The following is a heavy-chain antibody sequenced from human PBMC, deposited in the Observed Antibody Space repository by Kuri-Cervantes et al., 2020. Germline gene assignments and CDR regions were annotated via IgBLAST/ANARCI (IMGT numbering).Heavy chain of an antibody. CDR2: ISYDGSNK. D-gene: IGHD3-10*01. CDR1: GFTFSSYG. V-gene: IGHV3-30*18. CDR3: AKVIQTYGSGSYSFDY. Sequence: GEYLKISCAASGFTFSSYGMHWVRQAPGKGLEWVAVISYDGSNKYYADSVKGRFTISRDNSKNTLYLQMNSLSAEDTAVYYCAKVIQTYGSGSYSFDYWGQGTLVTVSS. J-gene: IGHJ4*02.